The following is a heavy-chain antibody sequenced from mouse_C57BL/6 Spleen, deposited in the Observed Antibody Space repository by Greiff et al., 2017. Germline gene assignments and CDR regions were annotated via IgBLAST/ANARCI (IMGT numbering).Heavy chain of an antibody. CDR3: AREGRWDVSFDY. Sequence: EVHLVESEGGLVQPGSSMKLSCTASGFTFSDYYMAWVRQVPEKGLEWVANINYDGSSTYYLDSLKSRFIISRDNAKNILYLQMSSLKSEDTATYYWAREGRWDVSFDYWGQGTTLTVSS. V-gene: IGHV5-16*01. CDR2: INYDGSST. CDR1: GFTFSDYY. D-gene: IGHD4-1*01. J-gene: IGHJ2*01.